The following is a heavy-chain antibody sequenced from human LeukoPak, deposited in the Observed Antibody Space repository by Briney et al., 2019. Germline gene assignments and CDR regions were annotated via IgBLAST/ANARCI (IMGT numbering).Heavy chain of an antibody. V-gene: IGHV4-4*07. D-gene: IGHD2-2*02. CDR1: GGSISSYY. CDR2: IYTSGST. CDR3: ARGITVVVPAAILGAAFDP. J-gene: IGHJ5*02. Sequence: PSETLSLTCTVSGGSISSYYWSWIRQPAGKGLEWIGRIYTSGSTNYNPSLKSRVTMSVDTSKNQFSLKLSSVTAADTAVYYCARGITVVVPAAILGAAFDPWGQGTLVTVSS.